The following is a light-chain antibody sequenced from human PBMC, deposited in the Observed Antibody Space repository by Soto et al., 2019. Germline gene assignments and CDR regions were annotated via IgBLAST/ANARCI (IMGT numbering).Light chain of an antibody. CDR3: TSFASSNTPVV. Sequence: QSVLTQPASVSGSLGQSITISCTGTSSDVGGYNYVSWYQQHPGKAPKLMLYEVNSRPSGVSSRFSGSKSGNTASLTISGLQAEDEADYDCTSFASSNTPVVFGGGTKLTVL. CDR2: EVN. J-gene: IGLJ2*01. CDR1: SSDVGGYNY. V-gene: IGLV2-14*01.